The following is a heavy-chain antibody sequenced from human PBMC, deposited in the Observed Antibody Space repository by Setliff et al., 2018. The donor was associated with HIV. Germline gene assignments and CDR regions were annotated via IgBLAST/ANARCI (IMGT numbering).Heavy chain of an antibody. CDR3: ARGNQQLVFDY. J-gene: IGHJ4*02. V-gene: IGHV3-21*01. CDR2: ISSSSYI. CDR1: GFTFSSYS. D-gene: IGHD6-13*01. Sequence: PGGSLRLSCAASGFTFSSYSMNWVRQAPGKGLKWVSSISSSSYINYADSVKGRFTISRDNAKNSLYLQMNSLRAEDTAVYYCARGNQQLVFDYWGQGTPVTVS.